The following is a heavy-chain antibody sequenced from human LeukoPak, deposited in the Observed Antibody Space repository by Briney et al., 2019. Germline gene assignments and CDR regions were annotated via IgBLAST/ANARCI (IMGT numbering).Heavy chain of an antibody. D-gene: IGHD6-6*01. CDR2: IYYSGST. CDR1: GGSISSYY. J-gene: IGHJ4*02. V-gene: IGHV4-59*01. CDR3: ARDGGIAARQFDY. Sequence: SETLSLTCTVSGGSISSYYWSWIRQPPGKGLEWIGYIYYSGSTNYNPSLKSRVTISVDTSKNQFSLKLSSVTAADTAVYYCARDGGIAARQFDYWGQGTLVTVSS.